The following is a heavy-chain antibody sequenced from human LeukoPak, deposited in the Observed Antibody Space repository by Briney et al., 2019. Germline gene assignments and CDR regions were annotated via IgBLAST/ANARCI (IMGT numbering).Heavy chain of an antibody. V-gene: IGHV1-2*02. D-gene: IGHD3/OR15-3a*01. Sequence: GASVKVSCKASGYTFTGYYLHWVRQAPGQGLEWMGWINPNGGGREYAQKFQGRVTMTRDTSISTAYMELSRLRSDDTAVYYCATRAEPGTGYYLNWFDPWGQGTLVTVSS. CDR3: ATRAEPGTGYYLNWFDP. CDR2: INPNGGGR. CDR1: GYTFTGYY. J-gene: IGHJ5*02.